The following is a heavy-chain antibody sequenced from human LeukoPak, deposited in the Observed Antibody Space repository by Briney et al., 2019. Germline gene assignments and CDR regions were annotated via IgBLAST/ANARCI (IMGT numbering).Heavy chain of an antibody. D-gene: IGHD4-17*01. Sequence: GGSLRLSCAASGFTFSSYAMSWVRQAPGKGLEWVSAISGSGGSTYYADSVEGRFTISRDNSKNTLYLQMNSLRAEDTAVYYCAKEWTGDYGDSPYWYFDLWGRGTLVTVSS. V-gene: IGHV3-23*01. J-gene: IGHJ2*01. CDR2: ISGSGGST. CDR3: AKEWTGDYGDSPYWYFDL. CDR1: GFTFSSYA.